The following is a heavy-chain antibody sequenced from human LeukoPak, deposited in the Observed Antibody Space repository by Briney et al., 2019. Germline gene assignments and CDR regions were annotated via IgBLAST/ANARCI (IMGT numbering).Heavy chain of an antibody. CDR1: GFTFSSCA. Sequence: PGGSLRLSCSASGFTFSSCAMHWVRQAPGKGLEYVSGIRSNGGSTYYADSVKGRFTISRDNFKNTLYLQMSSLRAADTAVYYCVKEDGSGYNSDAFDMWGQGTMVTVSS. J-gene: IGHJ3*02. CDR2: IRSNGGST. CDR3: VKEDGSGYNSDAFDM. V-gene: IGHV3-64D*06. D-gene: IGHD3-22*01.